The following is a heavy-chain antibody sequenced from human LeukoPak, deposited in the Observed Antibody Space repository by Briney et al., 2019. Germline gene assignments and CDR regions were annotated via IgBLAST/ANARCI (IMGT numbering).Heavy chain of an antibody. CDR3: ARVGYCSSTSCGFDP. CDR2: IYYSGST. D-gene: IGHD2-2*01. J-gene: IGHJ5*02. V-gene: IGHV4-59*01. CDR1: GGSISSYY. Sequence: SETLSLTCTVSGGSISSYYWSWIRQPPGKGLEWIGYIYYSGSTNYNPSLKSRVTISVDTSKNQFSLKLSSVTAADTAMYYCARVGYCSSTSCGFDPWGQGTLVTVSS.